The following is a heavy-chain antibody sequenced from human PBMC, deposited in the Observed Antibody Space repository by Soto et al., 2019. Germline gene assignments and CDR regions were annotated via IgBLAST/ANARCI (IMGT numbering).Heavy chain of an antibody. CDR3: TRDSGCGGDCYENYFDY. V-gene: IGHV3-49*03. CDR1: EFTFADYA. CDR2: IRSKGYGGTT. D-gene: IGHD2-21*02. Sequence: GGSLRLSCDASEFTFADYAMSWFRQAPGKGLEWVGFIRSKGYGGTTDHAASVKGRFAISRDDSKSIAYLQMNSLKPEDTAVYYCTRDSGCGGDCYENYFDYWGQGTLVTVSS. J-gene: IGHJ4*02.